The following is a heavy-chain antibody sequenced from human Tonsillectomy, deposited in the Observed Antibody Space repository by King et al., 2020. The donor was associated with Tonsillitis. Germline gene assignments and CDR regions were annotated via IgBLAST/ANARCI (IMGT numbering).Heavy chain of an antibody. CDR1: GFTFSFYS. J-gene: IGHJ6*02. V-gene: IGHV3-21*01. D-gene: IGHD5-18*01. Sequence: VQLVESGGGLVKPGGSLRLSCAASGFTFSFYSMTWVRQAPGKGLEWVSFIDSNSYYTYYADSVKGRFSISRDNAKYSLSLHMSSLGAEDTAVYYCAKVVRYSYGADSYAMDVWGQGTTVTVSS. CDR3: AKVVRYSYGADSYAMDV. CDR2: IDSNSYYT.